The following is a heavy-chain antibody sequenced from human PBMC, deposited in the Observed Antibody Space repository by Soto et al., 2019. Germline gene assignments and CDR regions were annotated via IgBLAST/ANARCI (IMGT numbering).Heavy chain of an antibody. J-gene: IGHJ4*01. CDR1: GFSLTTRGVG. V-gene: IGHV2-5*02. Sequence: SGPKLVNPTQTLTLTCTLSGFSLTTRGVGVGWIRQPPGKAPEWLALIYWDDDKRYRSSLKTRLTINKDTSRNQVVLTMTNMGPVDTGNYYCARKPSTYLAFYFDLWCDGTLVTVSS. CDR3: ARKPSTYLAFYFDL. CDR2: IYWDDDK. D-gene: IGHD3-3*02.